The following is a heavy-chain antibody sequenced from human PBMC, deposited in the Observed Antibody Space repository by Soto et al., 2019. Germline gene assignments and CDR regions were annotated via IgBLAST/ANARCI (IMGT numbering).Heavy chain of an antibody. CDR1: GFSLSNARMG. Sequence: QVTLKESGPVLVKPTETLTLTCTVSGFSLSNARMGVSWIRQPPGKALEWLAHIFSNDEKAYSTSLKSRLTISKDTSKSQVVLTMTSMDPVDTAKYYCARIRGYNYDTLTYWFDPWGQGTLVTVSS. V-gene: IGHV2-26*01. CDR2: IFSNDEK. D-gene: IGHD3-9*01. J-gene: IGHJ5*02. CDR3: ARIRGYNYDTLTYWFDP.